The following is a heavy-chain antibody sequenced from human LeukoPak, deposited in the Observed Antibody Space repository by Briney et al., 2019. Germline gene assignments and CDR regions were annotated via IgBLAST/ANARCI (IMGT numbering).Heavy chain of an antibody. Sequence: SETLSLTCTVSGGSISSYYRSWIRQPPGKGLEWIGYIYYSGSTNYNPSLKSRVTISVDTSKNQFSLKLSSVTAADTAVYYCASYDILTGHYGMDVWGQGTTVTVSS. CDR1: GGSISSYY. V-gene: IGHV4-59*01. CDR3: ASYDILTGHYGMDV. J-gene: IGHJ6*02. D-gene: IGHD3-9*01. CDR2: IYYSGST.